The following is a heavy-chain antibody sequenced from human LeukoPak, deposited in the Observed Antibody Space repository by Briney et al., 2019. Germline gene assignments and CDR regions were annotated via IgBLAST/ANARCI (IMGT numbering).Heavy chain of an antibody. Sequence: PGGSLRLSCAASGFTFSSYAMSWVRQAPGKGLEWVSAISGSGGSTYYADSVKGRFTISRDNSKNTLYLQMNSLRAEDTAVYYCAKDEGFSDEPYDAFDIWGQGTMVTVSS. CDR3: AKDEGFSDEPYDAFDI. V-gene: IGHV3-23*01. D-gene: IGHD5-24*01. CDR1: GFTFSSYA. J-gene: IGHJ3*02. CDR2: ISGSGGST.